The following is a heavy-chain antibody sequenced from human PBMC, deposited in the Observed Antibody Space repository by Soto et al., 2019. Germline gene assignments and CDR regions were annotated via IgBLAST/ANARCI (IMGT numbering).Heavy chain of an antibody. CDR1: GGDFSSHT. CDR3: ATRGPRRAFDI. D-gene: IGHD5-12*01. Sequence: QVQLVQSGAEVKKPGSSVNVFCKSSGGDFSSHTISWVRQATGQGLEWMGRIIPILGIIHYAQKFQDRVTISADKSTSTAYMEVSSLRSEDTAVYYCATRGPRRAFDIWGQGTMVTVSS. J-gene: IGHJ3*02. V-gene: IGHV1-69*02. CDR2: IIPILGII.